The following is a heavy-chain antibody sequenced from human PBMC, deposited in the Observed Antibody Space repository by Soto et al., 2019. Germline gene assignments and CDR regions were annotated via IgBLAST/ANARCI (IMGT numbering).Heavy chain of an antibody. CDR3: AHFPLGSGSYNYFDY. V-gene: IGHV2-5*02. Sequence: SGPTLVNPTQTLTLTCTFSGFSLSTSGVGVGWIRQPPGKALEWLALIYWDDDKRYSPSLKSRLTITKDTSKNQVVLTMTNMDPVDTATYYCAHFPLGSGSYNYFDYWGQGTLVTVSS. CDR2: IYWDDDK. CDR1: GFSLSTSGVG. J-gene: IGHJ4*02. D-gene: IGHD3-10*01.